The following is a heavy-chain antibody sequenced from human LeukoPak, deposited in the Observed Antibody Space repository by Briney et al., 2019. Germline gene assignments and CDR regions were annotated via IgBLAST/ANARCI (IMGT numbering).Heavy chain of an antibody. Sequence: PSETLSLTCTVSGGSIRSYYWSWIRQPPGKGLEWIGYIYYSGSTNYNPSLKSRVTISVDTSKNQFSLKLSSVTAADTAVYYCARDSGFGSQDYWGQGTLVTVSS. J-gene: IGHJ4*02. D-gene: IGHD3-10*01. CDR1: GGSIRSYY. CDR3: ARDSGFGSQDY. V-gene: IGHV4-59*01. CDR2: IYYSGST.